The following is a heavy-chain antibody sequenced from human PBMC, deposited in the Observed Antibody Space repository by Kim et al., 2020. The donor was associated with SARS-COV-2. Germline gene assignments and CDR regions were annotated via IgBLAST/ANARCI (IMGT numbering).Heavy chain of an antibody. CDR1: GFTFSSYS. V-gene: IGHV3-48*04. Sequence: GGSLRLSCAASGFTFSSYSMNWVRQAPGKGLEWVSYISSSSSTIYYADSVKGRFTISRDNAKNSLYLQMNSLRAEDTAVYYCARDLKIYGDYVFDAYYYGMDVWGQGTTVTVSS. J-gene: IGHJ6*02. CDR3: ARDLKIYGDYVFDAYYYGMDV. CDR2: ISSSSSTI. D-gene: IGHD4-17*01.